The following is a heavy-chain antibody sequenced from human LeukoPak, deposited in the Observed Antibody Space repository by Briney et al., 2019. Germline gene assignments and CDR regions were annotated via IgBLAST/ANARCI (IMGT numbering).Heavy chain of an antibody. CDR1: GGSISSYY. CDR2: IYHSGST. J-gene: IGHJ6*03. CDR3: ARASRDGYNWSYYYYYMDV. D-gene: IGHD5-24*01. Sequence: SETLSLTCTVSGGSISSYYWSWIRQPPGKRLEWIGYIYHSGSTNYNPSLKSRVTISVDTSKNQFSLKLSSVTAADTAVYYCARASRDGYNWSYYYYYMDVWGKGTTVTVSS. V-gene: IGHV4-59*12.